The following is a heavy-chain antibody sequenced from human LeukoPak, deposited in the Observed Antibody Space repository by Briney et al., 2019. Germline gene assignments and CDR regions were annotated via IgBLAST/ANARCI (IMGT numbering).Heavy chain of an antibody. CDR1: GYTFTGYY. Sequence: ASVKVSFEASGYTFTGYYMHWVRQAPGQGLEWMGWINPNSGGTNYAQKFQGRVTMTRDTSISTAYMELSRLRSDDTAVYYCARVSSYYGSGSYHYYMDVWGKGTTVTISS. D-gene: IGHD3-10*01. V-gene: IGHV1-2*02. CDR2: INPNSGGT. CDR3: ARVSSYYGSGSYHYYMDV. J-gene: IGHJ6*03.